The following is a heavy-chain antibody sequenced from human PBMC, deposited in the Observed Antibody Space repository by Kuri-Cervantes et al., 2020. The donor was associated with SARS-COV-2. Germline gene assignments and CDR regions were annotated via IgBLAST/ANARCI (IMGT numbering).Heavy chain of an antibody. CDR2: INSDGSST. D-gene: IGHD3-3*01. CDR3: ARDRYDFWSGLGYYYYGMDV. CDR1: GFTFSSYW. V-gene: IGHV3-74*01. Sequence: GESLKISCAASGFTFSSYWMHWVRQAPGKGLVWVSRINSDGSSTSYADSMKGRFTISRDNAKNTLYLQMNSLRAEDTAVYYCARDRYDFWSGLGYYYYGMDVWGQGTTVTVSS. J-gene: IGHJ6*02.